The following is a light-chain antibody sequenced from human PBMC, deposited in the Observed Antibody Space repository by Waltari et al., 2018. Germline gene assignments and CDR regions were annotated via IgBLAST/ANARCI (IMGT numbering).Light chain of an antibody. Sequence: QAVVTQEPSVTVSPGGTVTLTCGSTTGAVTSGHYPYWFQQKPGQAPRTLIFDTSHRHFWQPARFSGSLLGGKAALTLSGAQAEDEAEYYCLLSYNDVRSVFGGGTKLTVL. CDR3: LLSYNDVRSV. CDR2: DTS. CDR1: TGAVTSGHY. J-gene: IGLJ2*01. V-gene: IGLV7-46*01.